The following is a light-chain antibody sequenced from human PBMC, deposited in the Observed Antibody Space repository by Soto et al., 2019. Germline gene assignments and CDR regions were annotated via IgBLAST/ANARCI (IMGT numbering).Light chain of an antibody. J-gene: IGKJ1*01. CDR2: DAS. Sequence: EKVVTQSPATVAVCPGERATLSCRASQSVSSNLAWYQQKPGQAPRLLIYDASTRATGIPARFSGSGSGTEFTLTISSLQSEDLAVYYCQQYDDWPETFGQGTKV. CDR1: QSVSSN. V-gene: IGKV3-15*01. CDR3: QQYDDWPET.